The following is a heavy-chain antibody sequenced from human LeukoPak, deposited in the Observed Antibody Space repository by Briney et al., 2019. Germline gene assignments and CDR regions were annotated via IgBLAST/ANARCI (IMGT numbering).Heavy chain of an antibody. D-gene: IGHD3-22*01. CDR2: ISYDGGIK. J-gene: IGHJ5*02. CDR1: GFSFSSSVITFSNYA. V-gene: IGHV3-30*04. Sequence: PGGSLRLSCAGSGFSFSSSVITFSNYAIHWVRQAPGKGLEWVAVISYDGGIKYYADSVMGRFTIARDNSMHTVYLQMNSLRSEDTAVYYCAREGLYDSSGYYSRWFDPWGQGTLVTVSS. CDR3: AREGLYDSSGYYSRWFDP.